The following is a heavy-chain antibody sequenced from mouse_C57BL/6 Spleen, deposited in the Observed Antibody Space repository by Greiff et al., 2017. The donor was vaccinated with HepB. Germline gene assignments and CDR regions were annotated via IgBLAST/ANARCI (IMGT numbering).Heavy chain of an antibody. D-gene: IGHD2-12*01. CDR1: GFTFSDFY. J-gene: IGHJ3*01. CDR2: SRNKANDYTT. CDR3: ARDAGPNDAWFAY. V-gene: IGHV7-1*01. Sequence: EVNVVESGGGLVQSGRSLRLSCATSGFTFSDFYMEWVRQAPGKGLEWIAASRNKANDYTTEYSASVKGRFIVSRDTSQSILYLQMNALRAEDTAIYYCARDAGPNDAWFAYWGQGTLVTVSA.